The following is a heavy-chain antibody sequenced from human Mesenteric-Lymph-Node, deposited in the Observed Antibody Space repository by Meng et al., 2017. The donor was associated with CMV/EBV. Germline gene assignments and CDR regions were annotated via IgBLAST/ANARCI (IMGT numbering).Heavy chain of an antibody. CDR2: INTYKGST. D-gene: IGHD3-3*01. V-gene: IGHV1-18*01. Sequence: ASVKVSCKASGYTFTSYDINWVRQAPGQGLEWMGWINTYKGSTKYPQTFQGRVTMTADTSTSTAFMELRSLEYDDTAVYYCARDQSGWGYCDPWGQGTLVTVSS. CDR3: ARDQSGWGYCDP. CDR1: GYTFTSYD. J-gene: IGHJ5*02.